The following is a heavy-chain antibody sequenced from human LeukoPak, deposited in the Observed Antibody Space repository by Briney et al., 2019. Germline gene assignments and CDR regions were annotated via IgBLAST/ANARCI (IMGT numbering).Heavy chain of an antibody. Sequence: SETLSLTCTVSGGSISSYYWSWIRQPPGKGLEWIGYIYYSGSTNYNPSLKSRVTISVDTSKNQFSLKLSSVTAADTAVYYCARVLFGLVGAIYFDHWGQGTLVTVSS. CDR3: ARVLFGLVGAIYFDH. D-gene: IGHD1-26*01. CDR2: IYYSGST. V-gene: IGHV4-59*01. CDR1: GGSISSYY. J-gene: IGHJ4*02.